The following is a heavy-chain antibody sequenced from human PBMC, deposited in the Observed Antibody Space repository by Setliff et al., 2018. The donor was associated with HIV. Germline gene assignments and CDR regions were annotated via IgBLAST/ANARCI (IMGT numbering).Heavy chain of an antibody. CDR3: ATVRRYYYDSSGQEYFQH. CDR1: GYALAELS. Sequence: ASVKVSCKVSGYALAELSIHWVRQAPGKGLEWMGGFDPEDVETVYAQKFQGRVTMAEDTSTDTAYMELSSLRSEDTAVYYCATVRRYYYDSSGQEYFQHWGQGTLVTVSS. J-gene: IGHJ1*01. D-gene: IGHD3-22*01. V-gene: IGHV1-24*01. CDR2: FDPEDVET.